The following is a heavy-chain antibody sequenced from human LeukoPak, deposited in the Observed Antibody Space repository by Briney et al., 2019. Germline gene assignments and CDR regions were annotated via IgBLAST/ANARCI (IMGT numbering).Heavy chain of an antibody. D-gene: IGHD1-26*01. Sequence: KPSETLSLTCTVSGGSISSSSYYWGWIRQPPGKGLEWIGSIYYSGSTYYNPSLKSRVTISVDTSKNQFSLKLSSVTAADTAVYYCARTYHSGSYLEEEYYFDYWGQGTLVTVSS. CDR3: ARTYHSGSYLEEEYYFDY. V-gene: IGHV4-39*01. CDR2: IYYSGST. J-gene: IGHJ4*02. CDR1: GGSISSSSYY.